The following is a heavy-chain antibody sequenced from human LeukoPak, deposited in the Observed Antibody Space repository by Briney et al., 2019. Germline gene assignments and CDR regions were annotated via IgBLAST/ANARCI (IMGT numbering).Heavy chain of an antibody. V-gene: IGHV6-1*01. CDR2: TYYRSEWYN. D-gene: IGHD4-17*01. Sequence: SQTLSLTCAISGDSVFSNSATWNWIRQSPSRGLEWLGRTYYRSEWYNDFAISVKSRMTFKPDTSKNQFSLQLNSVTPEDTAVYYCARTDYGDSCFDYWGQGTLVTVSS. CDR3: ARTDYGDSCFDY. J-gene: IGHJ4*02. CDR1: GDSVFSNSAT.